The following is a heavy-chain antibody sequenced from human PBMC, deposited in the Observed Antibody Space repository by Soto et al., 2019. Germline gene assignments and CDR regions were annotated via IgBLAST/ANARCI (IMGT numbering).Heavy chain of an antibody. Sequence: QVQLVESGGGVVQPGRSLRLSCAASGFTFSSYAMHWVRQAPGKGLEWVAVISYDGSNKYYADSVKGRFTISRDNSENTLYLQMNSLRAEDTAVYYCARVERWGQGTLVTVSS. CDR3: ARVER. V-gene: IGHV3-30-3*01. D-gene: IGHD1-1*01. CDR1: GFTFSSYA. CDR2: ISYDGSNK. J-gene: IGHJ4*02.